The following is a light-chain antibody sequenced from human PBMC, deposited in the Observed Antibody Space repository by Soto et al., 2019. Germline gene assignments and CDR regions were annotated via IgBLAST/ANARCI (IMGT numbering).Light chain of an antibody. CDR2: GAS. Sequence: EIVMTQSPGTLSVSPGERATLSCRASQSVSSNHLAWYQQKPGQAPRLLIYGASNRATGIPDRFSGSGSGTEFTLTISSLQSEDFAFYYCQHYNNWPITFGQGTRLEIK. CDR1: QSVSSN. CDR3: QHYNNWPIT. V-gene: IGKV3D-15*01. J-gene: IGKJ5*01.